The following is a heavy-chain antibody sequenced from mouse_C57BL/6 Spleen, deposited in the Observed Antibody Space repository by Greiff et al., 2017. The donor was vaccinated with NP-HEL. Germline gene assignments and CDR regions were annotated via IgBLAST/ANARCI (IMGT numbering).Heavy chain of an antibody. V-gene: IGHV5-16*01. J-gene: IGHJ2*01. CDR1: GFTFSDYY. D-gene: IGHD1-1*01. CDR3: AREEEDGSLDY. Sequence: EVQLVESEGGLVQPGSSMKLSCTASGFTFSDYYMAWVRQVPEKGLEWVANINYDGSSTYYLDSLKSRFIISRDNAKNILYLQMSSLKSEDTATYYCAREEEDGSLDYWGQGTTLTVSS. CDR2: INYDGSST.